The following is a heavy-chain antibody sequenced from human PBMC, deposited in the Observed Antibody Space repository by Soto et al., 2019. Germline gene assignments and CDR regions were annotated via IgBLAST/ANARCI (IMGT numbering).Heavy chain of an antibody. Sequence: GASVKVSCKASGGTFSSYAISWVRQAPGQGLEWMGGIIPIFGTANYAQKFQGRVTITADESTSTDYMELSSLRSEDTAVYYCARDRSVVVPAAMGYYYYYYGMDVWGQGTTVTVSS. CDR1: GGTFSSYA. D-gene: IGHD2-2*01. V-gene: IGHV1-69*13. CDR2: IIPIFGTA. J-gene: IGHJ6*02. CDR3: ARDRSVVVPAAMGYYYYYYGMDV.